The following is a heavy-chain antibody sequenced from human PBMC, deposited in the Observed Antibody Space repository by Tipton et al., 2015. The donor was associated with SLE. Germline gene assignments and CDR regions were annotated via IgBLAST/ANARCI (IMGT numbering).Heavy chain of an antibody. Sequence: SLRLSCAASGFTFSDYYMSWIRQAPGKGLEWVSYISSSGSTIYYADSVKGRFTISRDNAKNSLYLQMNSLRAEDTAVYYCAKDHLIGVGATWVFDYWGQGTLVTVSS. CDR3: AKDHLIGVGATWVFDY. CDR1: GFTFSDYY. CDR2: ISSSGSTI. V-gene: IGHV3-11*01. J-gene: IGHJ4*02. D-gene: IGHD1-26*01.